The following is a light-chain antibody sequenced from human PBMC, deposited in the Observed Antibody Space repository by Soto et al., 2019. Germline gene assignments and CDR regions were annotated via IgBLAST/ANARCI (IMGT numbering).Light chain of an antibody. Sequence: EIVLTQSPGILSLSPGERATLSCRASQGVTPAYLAWYQHKPGQAPRLLIYGASNRAAGIPDRFTGSGSGTAFTLTSSKLEPEDFAVYSCQQYGGSPLFTFGPGTRVDFK. J-gene: IGKJ3*01. V-gene: IGKV3-20*01. CDR1: QGVTPAY. CDR2: GAS. CDR3: QQYGGSPLFT.